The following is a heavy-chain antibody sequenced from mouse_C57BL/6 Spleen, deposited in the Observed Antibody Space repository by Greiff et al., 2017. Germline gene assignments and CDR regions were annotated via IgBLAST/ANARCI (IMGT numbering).Heavy chain of an antibody. D-gene: IGHD2-12*01. Sequence: QVQLQQSGAELVMPGASVKLSCKASGYTFTSYWMHWVKQRPGQGLEWIGEIDPSDSYTNYNQKFKGKSTLTVDKSSSTAYMQLSSLTSEDSAVYYCARGRGYSYYAMDYWGQGTSVTVSS. V-gene: IGHV1-69*01. CDR2: IDPSDSYT. CDR1: GYTFTSYW. CDR3: ARGRGYSYYAMDY. J-gene: IGHJ4*01.